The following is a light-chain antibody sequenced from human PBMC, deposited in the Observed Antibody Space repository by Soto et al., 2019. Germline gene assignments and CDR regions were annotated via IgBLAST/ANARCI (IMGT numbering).Light chain of an antibody. CDR1: SSNIGSHT. Sequence: QSVLTQPPSASGTPGQRVTISCSGSSSNIGSHTVTWYQQFPGTAPKLLIYSNNQRPSGVPDRFSGSKSGTSASLAISGLQSEDEADYYCSSYTSSSRYVFGTGTKLTVL. CDR2: SNN. CDR3: SSYTSSSRYV. V-gene: IGLV1-44*01. J-gene: IGLJ1*01.